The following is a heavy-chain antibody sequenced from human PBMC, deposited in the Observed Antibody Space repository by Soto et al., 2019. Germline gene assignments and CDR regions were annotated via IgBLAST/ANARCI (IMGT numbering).Heavy chain of an antibody. D-gene: IGHD3-10*01. Sequence: QVQLVQSGAEVKKPGASVKVSCKASGYTFTSYGISWVRQAPGQGLEWMGWISAYNGNTNYAQKLQGRVTMTTDTSTSTAYMELRSLRSDDTDVYYCARDQGLWFGEAFLDAFDIWGQGTMVTVSS. V-gene: IGHV1-18*01. CDR3: ARDQGLWFGEAFLDAFDI. CDR2: ISAYNGNT. J-gene: IGHJ3*02. CDR1: GYTFTSYG.